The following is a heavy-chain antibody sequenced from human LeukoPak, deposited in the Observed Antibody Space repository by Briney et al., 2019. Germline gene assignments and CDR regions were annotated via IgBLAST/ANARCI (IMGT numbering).Heavy chain of an antibody. Sequence: SETLSLTCTVSGGSISSDYWNWIRQPAGKGVEWIGRIYYSGSTSYHPSLKSRVTMSIDTSKNRFSLKLSSVTAADTAVYYCARGGDWFDPWGQGTLVTVSS. D-gene: IGHD3-16*01. J-gene: IGHJ5*02. CDR3: ARGGDWFDP. CDR1: GGSISSDY. CDR2: IYYSGST. V-gene: IGHV4-4*07.